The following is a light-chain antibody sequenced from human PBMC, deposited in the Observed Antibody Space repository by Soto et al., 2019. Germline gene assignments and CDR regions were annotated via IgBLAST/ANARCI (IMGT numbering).Light chain of an antibody. CDR1: QSVSSN. J-gene: IGKJ1*01. V-gene: IGKV3-15*01. CDR2: GAS. CDR3: QEYNSWPQT. Sequence: EIVMTQSPATLSVSPVERATLSCRASQSVSSNLAWYQQKPGQAPSILIYGASTRATGIPARFSGSGSGTELTLTISSLQSEDFAVYYCQEYNSWPQTFGKGTKVDIK.